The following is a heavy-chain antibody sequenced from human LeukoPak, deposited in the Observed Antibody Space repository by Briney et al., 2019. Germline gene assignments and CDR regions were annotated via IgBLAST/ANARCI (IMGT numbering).Heavy chain of an antibody. CDR3: ARGMIHREVTCSSTSCYWEYYFDY. V-gene: IGHV3-21*01. D-gene: IGHD2-2*01. Sequence: GGSLRLSCAASGFTFSSYSMNWVRQAPGKGLEWVSSISSISYIYYSDSVKGRFTISRDNAKNSLYLQVNSLGAEDTAVYYCARGMIHREVTCSSTSCYWEYYFDYWGQGTLVTVSS. J-gene: IGHJ4*02. CDR2: ISSISYI. CDR1: GFTFSSYS.